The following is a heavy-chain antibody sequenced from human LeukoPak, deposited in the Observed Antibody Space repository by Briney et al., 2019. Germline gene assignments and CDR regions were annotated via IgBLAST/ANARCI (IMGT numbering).Heavy chain of an antibody. CDR2: ISAYNGNT. J-gene: IGHJ6*02. D-gene: IGHD2-2*01. CDR1: GYTFTSYG. V-gene: IGHV1-18*01. CDR3: ARDFVLDERTIVVVPAANYGMDV. Sequence: ASVKVSCKASGYTFTSYGISWVRQAPGQGLEWMGWISAYNGNTNYAQKLQGRVTMTTDTSTSTAYMELRSLRSDDTVVYYCARDFVLDERTIVVVPAANYGMDVWGQGTSVTVSS.